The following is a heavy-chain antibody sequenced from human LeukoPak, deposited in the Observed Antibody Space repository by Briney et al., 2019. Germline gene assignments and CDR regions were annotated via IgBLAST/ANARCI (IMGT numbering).Heavy chain of an antibody. CDR1: GFTFSSYN. CDR2: ITSSSYFI. Sequence: GGSLRLSCAASGFTFSSYNMNWVRQAPGKGLEWISSITSSSYFIYYADSLKGRFTISRDNAKNSLFLQMNSLRVEDTAVYYCARFGAAARLFGYWGQGTLVTVSS. CDR3: ARFGAAARLFGY. D-gene: IGHD6-6*01. V-gene: IGHV3-21*01. J-gene: IGHJ4*02.